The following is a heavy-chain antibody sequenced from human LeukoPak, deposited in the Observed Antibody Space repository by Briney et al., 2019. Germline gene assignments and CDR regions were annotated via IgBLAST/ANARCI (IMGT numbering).Heavy chain of an antibody. CDR1: GYTFTSYA. D-gene: IGHD6-13*01. J-gene: IGHJ4*02. V-gene: IGHV1-3*01. CDR2: INAGNGNT. Sequence: ASVKVSCKASGYTFTSYAMHWVRQAPGQRLEWMGWINAGNGNTKYSQKFQGRVTITRDTSASTAYMELSSLRSEDTSVYYCARDRLYSSSWYDDLFDYWGQGTLVTVSS. CDR3: ARDRLYSSSWYDDLFDY.